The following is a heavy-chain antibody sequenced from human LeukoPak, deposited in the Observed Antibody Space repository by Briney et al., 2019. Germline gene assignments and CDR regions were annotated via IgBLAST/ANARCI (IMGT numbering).Heavy chain of an antibody. CDR3: ARQGEVGITMVREDAYYFDY. V-gene: IGHV5-51*01. CDR1: GYSFTSYW. CDR2: IYPGDSDT. Sequence: GESLKISCKGSGYSFTSYWIGWVRQMPGKGLEWMGIIYPGDSDTRYSPSFQGQVTISADKSISTAYLQWSSLKASDTAMYYCARQGEVGITMVREDAYYFDYWGQGTLVTVSS. J-gene: IGHJ4*02. D-gene: IGHD3-10*01.